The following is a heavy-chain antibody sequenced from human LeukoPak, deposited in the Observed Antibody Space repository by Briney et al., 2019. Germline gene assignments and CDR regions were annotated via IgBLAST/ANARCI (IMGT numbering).Heavy chain of an antibody. CDR3: ARDSTFSYNRDLFDP. D-gene: IGHD1-14*01. CDR2: FHITGSN. V-gene: IGHV4-4*07. J-gene: IGHJ5*02. CDR1: GGSIGNYY. Sequence: PSETLSLTCTVSGGSIGNYYWSWIRQPAGKGLEWIGRFHITGSNTYNPSLKSRVTMSLDTSNNQFFLNLGSVTAADTAVYYCARDSTFSYNRDLFDPWGQGTLVTVSS.